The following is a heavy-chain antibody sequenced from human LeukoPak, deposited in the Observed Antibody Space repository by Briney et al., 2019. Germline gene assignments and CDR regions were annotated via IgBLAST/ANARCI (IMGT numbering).Heavy chain of an antibody. V-gene: IGHV4-34*01. J-gene: IGHJ4*02. CDR3: ARGRWLQFYFDY. Sequence: SETLSLTCAVHGGSFSGYYWSWIRQPPGKGLEWIGEINHSGSTNYNPSLKSRVTISVDTSKNQFSLKLSSVTAADTAVYYCARGRWLQFYFDYWGQGTLVTVSS. CDR1: GGSFSGYY. CDR2: INHSGST. D-gene: IGHD5-24*01.